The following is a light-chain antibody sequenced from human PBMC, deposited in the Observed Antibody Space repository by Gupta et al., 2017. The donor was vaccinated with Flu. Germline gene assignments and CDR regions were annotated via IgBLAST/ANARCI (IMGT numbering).Light chain of an antibody. J-gene: IGKJ5*01. CDR1: QSISIY. V-gene: IGKV1-39*01. CDR2: AAS. Sequence: DIQMTQSPSSLPAFLGDRVTITCRASQSISIYLNWYHQKLGKSPKLLIYAASSGETGVPSRFSGSGSGTDFTLTISRLQPEDFATYYCLHGNSSPNTFGEGTQVEIK. CDR3: LHGNSSPNT.